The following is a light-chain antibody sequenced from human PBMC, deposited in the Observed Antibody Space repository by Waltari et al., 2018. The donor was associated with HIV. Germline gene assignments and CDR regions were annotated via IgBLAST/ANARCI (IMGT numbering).Light chain of an antibody. J-gene: IGLJ3*02. CDR2: DDN. Sequence: NFMLTQHHPVSESPWTTVTTSCTRRSGRIPTHYVRWYQPRPGSAPTILISDDNQRPSGVPNRFSGSIDSSSKSASLTISGLKTEDEADYYCQSYDASNQWVFGGGTKLTVL. CDR1: SGRIPTHY. V-gene: IGLV6-57*03. CDR3: QSYDASNQWV.